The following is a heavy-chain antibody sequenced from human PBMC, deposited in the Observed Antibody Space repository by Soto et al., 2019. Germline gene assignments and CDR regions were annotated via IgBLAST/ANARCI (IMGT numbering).Heavy chain of an antibody. CDR3: ARDYDVNTALDYWYFDL. V-gene: IGHV4-4*07. J-gene: IGHJ2*01. CDR2: IYTSGRT. D-gene: IGHD5-18*01. CDR1: GGSIGNYY. Sequence: QVQLQESGPGLVKPSESLSLTCTVSGGSIGNYYWAWIRQSAGKGLEWIGRIYTSGRTHYNPSLTGRVTMSIDTSKNQCSLRLTSVTAADTAMYYCARDYDVNTALDYWYFDLWGRGTLVTVSS.